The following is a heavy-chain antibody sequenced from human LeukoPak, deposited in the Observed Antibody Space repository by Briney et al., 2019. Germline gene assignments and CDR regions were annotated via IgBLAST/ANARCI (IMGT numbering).Heavy chain of an antibody. J-gene: IGHJ1*01. CDR2: IRYDGSNK. D-gene: IGHD6-19*01. V-gene: IGHV3-30*02. CDR3: TRNSGWYGLS. CDR1: GFTFSSYG. Sequence: GSLRLSCATSGFTFSSYGMHWVRQAPGKGLEWVAFIRYDGSNKYYADSVKGRFTISRDNSKNTLSLQMNSLRAEDTAIYYCTRNSGWYGLSWGQGTLVTVSS.